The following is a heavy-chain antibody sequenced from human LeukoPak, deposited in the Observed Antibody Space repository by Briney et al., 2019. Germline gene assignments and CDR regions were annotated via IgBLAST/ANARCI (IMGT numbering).Heavy chain of an antibody. CDR2: IWYDGCNK. V-gene: IGHV3-33*01. J-gene: IGHJ4*02. Sequence: GGSLTLSCAAAGFTFSSYGMHWVRQAPGKGLEWVTVIWYDGCNKYYADSVKGRFTISRDNSRNTLYLQMNRLRAEDTAVYYCARAGSGWYFDYWGQGTLVTVSS. CDR3: ARAGSGWYFDY. CDR1: GFTFSSYG. D-gene: IGHD6-19*01.